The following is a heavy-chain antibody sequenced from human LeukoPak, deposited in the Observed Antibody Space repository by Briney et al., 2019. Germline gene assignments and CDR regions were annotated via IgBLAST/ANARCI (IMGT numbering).Heavy chain of an antibody. Sequence: GGSLRLSCAASGFTFSSYAMSWVRQGPGRGLEGVSAISGSGGSTYYADSVKGRFTISRDNSKNTLYLQMNSLRAEDTAVYYCASKWFGELLSDYWGQGTLVTVSS. CDR1: GFTFSSYA. J-gene: IGHJ4*02. V-gene: IGHV3-23*01. CDR2: ISGSGGST. D-gene: IGHD3-10*01. CDR3: ASKWFGELLSDY.